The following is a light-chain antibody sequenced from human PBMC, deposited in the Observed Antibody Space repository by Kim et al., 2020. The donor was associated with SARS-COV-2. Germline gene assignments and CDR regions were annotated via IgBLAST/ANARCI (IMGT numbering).Light chain of an antibody. CDR3: ETWDSNTRV. CDR1: RGNSRYG. J-gene: IGLJ2*01. CDR2: RELSGSY. V-gene: IGLV4-60*03. Sequence: AHKRTCALSRGNSRYGFAWHQQQPGKAPRYLMKRELSGSYNKGSGVPDRFSGSVSGADCYLTISNLQSEDEADYYCETWDSNTRVFGGGTQLTVL.